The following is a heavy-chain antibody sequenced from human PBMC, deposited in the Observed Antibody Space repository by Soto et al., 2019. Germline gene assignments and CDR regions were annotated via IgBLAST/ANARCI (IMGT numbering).Heavy chain of an antibody. D-gene: IGHD3-10*01. CDR3: AADPLGVGSGSYPHGWLDP. J-gene: IGHJ5*02. CDR1: GFTFTSSA. CDR2: IVVGSGNT. Sequence: SVKVSCKASGFTFTSSAVQWVRQARGQRLEWIGWIVVGSGNTNYAQKFQERVTITRDMSTSTAYMELSSLRSEGTAVYYCAADPLGVGSGSYPHGWLDPWGQGTLVTVSS. V-gene: IGHV1-58*01.